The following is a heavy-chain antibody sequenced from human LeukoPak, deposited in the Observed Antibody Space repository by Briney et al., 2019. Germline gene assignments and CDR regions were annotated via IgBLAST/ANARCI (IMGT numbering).Heavy chain of an antibody. CDR3: AKDPHCSSTSCRGSYFDY. D-gene: IGHD2-2*01. CDR1: GFTVSSNY. CDR2: ISYDGSNK. J-gene: IGHJ4*02. Sequence: GGSLRLSCAASGFTVSSNYMSWVRQAPGKGLEWVAVISYDGSNKYYADSVKGRFTISRDNSKNTLYLQMNSLRAEDTAVYYCAKDPHCSSTSCRGSYFDYWGQGTLVTVSS. V-gene: IGHV3-30*18.